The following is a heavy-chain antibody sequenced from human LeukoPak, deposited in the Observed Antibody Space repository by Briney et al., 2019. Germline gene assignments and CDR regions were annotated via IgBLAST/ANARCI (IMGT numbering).Heavy chain of an antibody. CDR2: ISTGSDST. Sequence: PGGSLRLSCVMSGFTFRNYAMSWVRQAPGKGLEWISDISTGSDSTYHIESVRGRFTISRDNSKNTLYLQMNSLRLDDTAVYYCASGLYGGVFDNWGQGTLVTVSS. CDR1: GFTFRNYA. D-gene: IGHD4/OR15-4a*01. J-gene: IGHJ4*02. V-gene: IGHV3-23*01. CDR3: ASGLYGGVFDN.